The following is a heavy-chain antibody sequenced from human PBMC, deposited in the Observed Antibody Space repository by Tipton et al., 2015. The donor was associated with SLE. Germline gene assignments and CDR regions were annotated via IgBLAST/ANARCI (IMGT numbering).Heavy chain of an antibody. J-gene: IGHJ3*02. D-gene: IGHD1-1*01. CDR2: IYTSGST. Sequence: TLSLTCTVSGGSISSHYWSWIRQPPGKGLEWIGYIYTSGSTNYNPSLKSRVTISVDTSKNQFSLKLSSVTAADTAVYYCARNVVGAFDIWGQGTMVTVSS. CDR1: GGSISSHY. V-gene: IGHV4-4*09. CDR3: ARNVVGAFDI.